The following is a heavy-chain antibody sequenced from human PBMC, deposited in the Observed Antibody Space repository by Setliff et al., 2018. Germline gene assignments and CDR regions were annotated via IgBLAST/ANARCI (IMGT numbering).Heavy chain of an antibody. Sequence: GGSLRLSCTTSGFTFFSYTMNWVRQAPGKGLEWVSAITDDGGTTHYAGSVKGRFTISRDYSKNTLFLQMNSLRAEDTAVYYCAKDLAHYYGSGSSPIDYWGQGTLVTVSS. D-gene: IGHD3-10*01. CDR1: GFTFFSYT. CDR3: AKDLAHYYGSGSSPIDY. CDR2: ITDDGGTT. J-gene: IGHJ4*02. V-gene: IGHV3-23*01.